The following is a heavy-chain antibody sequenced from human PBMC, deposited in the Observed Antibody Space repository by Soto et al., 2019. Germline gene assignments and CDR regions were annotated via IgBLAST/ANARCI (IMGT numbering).Heavy chain of an antibody. Sequence: SGFTFSNAWMNWVRQAPGKGLEWVGRIKSKTDGGTTDYAAPVKGRFTISRDDSKNTLYLQMNSLKTEDTAVYYCTTLFGSRYWSRYYYGMDVWGQGTTVTVSS. D-gene: IGHD2-8*02. CDR3: TTLFGSRYWSRYYYGMDV. CDR1: GFTFSNAW. V-gene: IGHV3-15*07. J-gene: IGHJ6*02. CDR2: IKSKTDGGTT.